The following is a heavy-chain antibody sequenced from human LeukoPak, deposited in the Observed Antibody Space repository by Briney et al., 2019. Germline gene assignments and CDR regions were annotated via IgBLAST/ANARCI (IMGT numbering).Heavy chain of an antibody. J-gene: IGHJ4*02. CDR3: ATLIVVVPAAKGYYFDY. CDR1: GYSISSGYY. CDR2: IYHSGST. Sequence: SETLSLTCAVSGYSISSGYYWGWIRQPPGKGLEWIGSIYHSGSTYYNPSLKSRGTISVDTSKNQFSLKLSSVPAADTAVYYCATLIVVVPAAKGYYFDYWGQGTLVTVSS. D-gene: IGHD2-2*01. V-gene: IGHV4-38-2*01.